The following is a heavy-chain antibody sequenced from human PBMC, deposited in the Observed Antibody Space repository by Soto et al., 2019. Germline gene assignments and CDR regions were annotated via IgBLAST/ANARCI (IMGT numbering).Heavy chain of an antibody. CDR3: ARHGMDYHDSSGYYYSPYYFDY. V-gene: IGHV4-39*01. D-gene: IGHD3-22*01. CDR1: GCSISSGGYY. J-gene: IGHJ4*02. CDR2: IYYSGST. Sequence: SETLSLTCTVSGCSISSGGYYWSWIRQHPGKGLEWIGYIYYSGSTYYNPSLKSRVTISVDTSKNQFSLKLSSVTAADTAVYYCARHGMDYHDSSGYYYSPYYFDYWGQGTLVTVSS.